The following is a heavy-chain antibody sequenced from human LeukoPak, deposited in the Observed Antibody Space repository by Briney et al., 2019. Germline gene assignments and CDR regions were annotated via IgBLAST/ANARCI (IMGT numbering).Heavy chain of an antibody. Sequence: PSETLPLTCTVSGGSISSGSYYWSWIRQPAGKGLEWIGRIYTSGSTNYNPSLKSRVTISVDTSKNQFSLKLSSVTAADTAVYYRARVDEDGFDYWGQGTLVTVSS. V-gene: IGHV4-61*02. CDR2: IYTSGST. CDR1: GGSISSGSYY. J-gene: IGHJ4*02. D-gene: IGHD2-2*03. CDR3: ARVDEDGFDY.